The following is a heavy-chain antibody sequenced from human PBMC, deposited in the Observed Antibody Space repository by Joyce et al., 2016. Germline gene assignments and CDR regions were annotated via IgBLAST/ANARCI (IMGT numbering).Heavy chain of an antibody. CDR1: GFSLNSYV. CDR3: ARAFWEQPFDY. J-gene: IGHJ4*02. V-gene: IGHV3-30*03. D-gene: IGHD1/OR15-1a*01. Sequence: QVQLVESGGGVVQPGRSLRLSCAVSGFSLNSYVMYWVRQAPGKVLEWRAVISYYEGYKFYGDSVKGRFTISRDTSKNTLYLQMNSLRPDDTAVYYCARAFWEQPFDYWGQGTPVTVSS. CDR2: ISYYEGYK.